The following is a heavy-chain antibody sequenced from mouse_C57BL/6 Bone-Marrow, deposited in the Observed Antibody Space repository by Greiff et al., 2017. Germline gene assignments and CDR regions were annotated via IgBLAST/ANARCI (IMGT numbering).Heavy chain of an antibody. CDR1: GYTFTSYG. CDR2: IYPVNGNT. Sequence: QVQLKQSGAELARPGASVKLSCKASGYTFTSYGISWVKQRTGQGLEWIGEIYPVNGNTYYHEKFKGKATLTADTSSSTAYMELRSLTSEDSAVYLWASDTGWSFAYWGQGTLVTVSA. J-gene: IGHJ3*01. CDR3: ASDTGWSFAY. D-gene: IGHD2-3*01. V-gene: IGHV1-81*01.